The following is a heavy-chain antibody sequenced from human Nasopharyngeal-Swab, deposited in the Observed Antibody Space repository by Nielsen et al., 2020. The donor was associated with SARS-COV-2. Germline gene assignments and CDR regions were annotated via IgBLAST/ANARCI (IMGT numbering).Heavy chain of an antibody. CDR3: AKAWLPTY. CDR1: GFTFSSYG. V-gene: IGHV3-30*18. Sequence: GGSLRLSCAASGFTFSSYGMHWVRQAPGKGLEWVAVISYDGSKKYYADSVKGRFTISRDNSKNTLYLQMNSLRAEDTAVYYCAKAWLPTYWGQGTLVTVSS. CDR2: ISYDGSKK. J-gene: IGHJ4*02. D-gene: IGHD5-24*01.